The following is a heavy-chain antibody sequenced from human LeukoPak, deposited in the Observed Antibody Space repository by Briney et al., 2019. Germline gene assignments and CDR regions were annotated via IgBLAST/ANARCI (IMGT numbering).Heavy chain of an antibody. CDR1: GGSISSNY. Sequence: SETLSLTCTVSGGSISSNYWSWIRQPPGKRLEWIGYIYYSGSTNYNPSLKSRVTISVDTSKSQFSLKLSSVTAADTAVYYCARGSGYSSSWYYFDFWGQGTLVTVSS. CDR3: ARGSGYSSSWYYFDF. CDR2: IYYSGST. J-gene: IGHJ4*02. V-gene: IGHV4-59*01. D-gene: IGHD6-13*01.